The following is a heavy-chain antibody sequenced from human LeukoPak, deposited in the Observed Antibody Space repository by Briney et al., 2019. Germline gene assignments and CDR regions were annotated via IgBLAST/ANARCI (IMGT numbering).Heavy chain of an antibody. D-gene: IGHD3-22*01. V-gene: IGHV4-59*08. CDR1: GGSLTSHY. J-gene: IGHJ3*02. CDR2: IYYSGRT. Sequence: SETLSLTCTVSGGSLTSHYWSWIRQAPGKGLEWIGCIYYSGRTKYNPSLQSRVTILLDTSEKKFSLKVTSVTAADTAVYYCTRLLDNDSSGDPDTFDMWGQGTVVTVSS. CDR3: TRLLDNDSSGDPDTFDM.